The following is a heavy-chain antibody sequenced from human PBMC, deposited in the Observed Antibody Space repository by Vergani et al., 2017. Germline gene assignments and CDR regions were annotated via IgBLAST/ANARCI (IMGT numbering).Heavy chain of an antibody. CDR1: GGSISSYY. V-gene: IGHV4-59*01. CDR2: IYYSGST. J-gene: IGHJ4*02. CDR3: AIGGIQLGHHDY. D-gene: IGHD5-18*01. Sequence: QVQLQESGPGLVKPSETLSLTCTVSGGSISSYYWSWIRQPPGKGLEWIGYIYYSGSTNYNPSLKSRVTISVDTSKNQFSLKLSSVTAADTAVYYCAIGGIQLGHHDYWGQGTLVTVSS.